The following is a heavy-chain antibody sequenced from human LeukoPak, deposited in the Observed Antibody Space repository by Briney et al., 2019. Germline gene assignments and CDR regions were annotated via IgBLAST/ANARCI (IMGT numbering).Heavy chain of an antibody. Sequence: ASVKVSCKASGYTFTSYGISWVRQAPGQGLEWMGWISAYNGNTNYAQELQGRVTMTTDTSTSTAYMELRSLRSDDTAVYYCARARRIVVVPAASDYWGQGTLVTVSS. CDR2: ISAYNGNT. CDR1: GYTFTSYG. D-gene: IGHD2-2*01. J-gene: IGHJ4*02. V-gene: IGHV1-18*01. CDR3: ARARRIVVVPAASDY.